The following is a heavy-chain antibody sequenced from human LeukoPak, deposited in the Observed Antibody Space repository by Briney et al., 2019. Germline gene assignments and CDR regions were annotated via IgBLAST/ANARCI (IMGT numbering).Heavy chain of an antibody. J-gene: IGHJ4*02. CDR2: LSGSGGGT. Sequence: AGGSLRLSCAASGFTFSSYAMSWVRQAPGQGLEWVSTLSGSGGGTYYADSVKGRFTISRDNSKNTLYLQMNSLRAEDTAVYYCAKDPGYGDYETDYWGQGTLVTVSS. CDR1: GFTFSSYA. CDR3: AKDPGYGDYETDY. V-gene: IGHV3-23*01. D-gene: IGHD4-17*01.